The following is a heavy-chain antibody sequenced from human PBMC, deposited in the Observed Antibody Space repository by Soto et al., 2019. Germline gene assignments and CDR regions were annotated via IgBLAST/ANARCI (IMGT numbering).Heavy chain of an antibody. V-gene: IGHV4-4*07. D-gene: IGHD5-18*01. Sequence: ASETLSLTCTVSGGSISSYYWSWIRQPAGKGLEWIGRVYTSGSTNYNPSLKSRVTMSVDTSKNQFSLKLSSVTAADTAVYYCASTFRGYSYGPIDYWGQGTLVTVSS. J-gene: IGHJ4*02. CDR3: ASTFRGYSYGPIDY. CDR2: VYTSGST. CDR1: GGSISSYY.